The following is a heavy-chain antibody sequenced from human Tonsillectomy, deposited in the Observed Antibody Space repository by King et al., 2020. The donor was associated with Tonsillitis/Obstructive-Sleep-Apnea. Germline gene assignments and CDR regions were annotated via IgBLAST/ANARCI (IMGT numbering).Heavy chain of an antibody. CDR2: VSYDGSNK. V-gene: IGHV3-30*18. J-gene: IGHJ4*02. CDR3: AKGNGDFWGGASHFDY. D-gene: IGHD3-3*01. CDR1: GFTFTSYG. Sequence: VQLVESGGGVVQPGRSLRLSCVASGFTFTSYGMHWVRQAPGKGLEWVAVVSYDGSNKYYADSVKGRFTISRDNSEITLYLQMNSLRVEETAVYYCAKGNGDFWGGASHFDYWGQGTLVTVSS.